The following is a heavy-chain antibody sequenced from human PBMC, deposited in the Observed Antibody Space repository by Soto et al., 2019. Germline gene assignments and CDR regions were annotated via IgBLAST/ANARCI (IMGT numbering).Heavy chain of an antibody. J-gene: IGHJ6*02. CDR3: VKYRDCNSWPSRDV. Sequence: QVHLVQSGAEVKKPGASVNVSCKTSGYTFTRNGISWVRQAPGQGLEWMGWISPNSGNIKYAQKLQGRVIMTTDTSTCTAYMELRSLRSDDTYVYYCVKYRDCNSWPSRDVWVPVTTVTFSS. V-gene: IGHV1-18*01. D-gene: IGHD2-15*01. CDR2: ISPNSGNI. CDR1: GYTFTRNG.